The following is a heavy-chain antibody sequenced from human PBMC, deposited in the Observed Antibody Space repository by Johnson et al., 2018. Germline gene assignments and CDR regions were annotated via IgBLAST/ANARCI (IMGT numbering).Heavy chain of an antibody. CDR1: GDSMNNYY. Sequence: QVQLVESGPGLVKPSETLSLTCIVSGDSMNNYYWTWLRQSPGKGLEWIGYIYYSGSATYNPSLKSRIIISVDTSQNQFSLTLRSVTAADTAIYYCARIIRGTAGRAFDIWGQGTMVTVSS. CDR2: IYYSGSA. D-gene: IGHD1-26*01. J-gene: IGHJ3*02. V-gene: IGHV4-59*01. CDR3: ARIIRGTAGRAFDI.